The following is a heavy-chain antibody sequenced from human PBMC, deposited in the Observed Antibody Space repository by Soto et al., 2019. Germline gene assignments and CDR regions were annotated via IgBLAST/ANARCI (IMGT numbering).Heavy chain of an antibody. CDR1: GGSISSGGYS. CDR3: ARGWGKDTPMTA. CDR2: IYHSGST. D-gene: IGHD5-18*01. J-gene: IGHJ4*02. Sequence: SETLSLTCAVSGGSISSGGYSWSWIRQPPGKGLEWIGYIYHSGSTYYNPSLKSRVTISVDRSKNQFSLKLSSVTAADTAVYYCARGWGKDTPMTAWGQGTLVTVSS. V-gene: IGHV4-30-2*01.